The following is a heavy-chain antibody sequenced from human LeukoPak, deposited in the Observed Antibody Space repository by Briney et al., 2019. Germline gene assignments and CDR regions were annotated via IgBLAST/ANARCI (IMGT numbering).Heavy chain of an antibody. D-gene: IGHD3-10*01. CDR2: MNPNSGNT. V-gene: IGHV1-8*01. CDR1: GYTFTSYD. CDR3: ARVRITMVRGVILGAAFDI. J-gene: IGHJ3*02. Sequence: ASVKVSCKASGYTFTSYDINWVRQATGQGLGWMGWMNPNSGNTGYAQKFQGRVTMTRNSSISKAYMELSSLRSEDTAVYYCARVRITMVRGVILGAAFDIWGQGSMVTVSS.